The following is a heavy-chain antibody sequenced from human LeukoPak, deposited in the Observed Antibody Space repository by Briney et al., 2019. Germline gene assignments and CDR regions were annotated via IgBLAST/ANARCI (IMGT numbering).Heavy chain of an antibody. CDR3: ARDLNSSGWYRFDY. V-gene: IGHV3-23*01. CDR2: ISGSGGST. CDR1: GFTFSSYA. D-gene: IGHD6-19*01. Sequence: GGSLRLSCAASGFTFSSYAMSWVRQAPGKGLEWVSAISGSGGSTYYADSVKGRFTISRDNSKNTLYLQMNSLRAEDTAVYYCARDLNSSGWYRFDYWGQGTLVTVSS. J-gene: IGHJ4*02.